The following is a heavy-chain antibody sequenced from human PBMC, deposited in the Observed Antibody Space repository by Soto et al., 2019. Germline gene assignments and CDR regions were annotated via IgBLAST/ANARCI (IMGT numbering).Heavy chain of an antibody. CDR1: GGTFSSYA. CDR3: ARDKSEDCTNGVCFNFDY. J-gene: IGHJ4*02. D-gene: IGHD2-8*01. Sequence: SVKVSCKASGGTFSSYAISWVRQAPGQGLEWMGGIIPIVGTANYAQKFQGRVTITADESTSTAYMELSSLRAEDTAVYYCARDKSEDCTNGVCFNFDYWGQGTLVTVSS. CDR2: IIPIVGTA. V-gene: IGHV1-69*13.